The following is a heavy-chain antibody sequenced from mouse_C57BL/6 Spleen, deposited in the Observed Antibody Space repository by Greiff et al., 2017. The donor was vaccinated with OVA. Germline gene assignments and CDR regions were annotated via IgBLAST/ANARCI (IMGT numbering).Heavy chain of an antibody. D-gene: IGHD2-1*01. CDR2: ISYDGSN. Sequence: EVKLLESGPGLVKPSQSLSLTCSVTGYSITSGYYWNWIRQFPGNKLEWMGYISYDGSNNYNPSLKNRISITRDTSKNQFFLKLNSVTTEDTATYYCARGYLLSFYYFDYWGQGTTLTVSS. V-gene: IGHV3-6*01. CDR3: ARGYLLSFYYFDY. J-gene: IGHJ2*01. CDR1: GYSITSGYY.